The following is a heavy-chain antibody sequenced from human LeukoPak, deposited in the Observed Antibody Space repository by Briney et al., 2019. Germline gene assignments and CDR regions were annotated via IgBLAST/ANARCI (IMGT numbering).Heavy chain of an antibody. CDR2: INPNSGGT. Sequence: ASVKVSCKASGYTFTGYYMHWVRQAPGQGLEWMGWINPNSGGTNYAQKFQGRVTMTRDTSISTAYMELSRLRSDDTAVYYCARDARYCSGGSCYSDSHWYFDLWGRGTLVTVSS. J-gene: IGHJ2*01. D-gene: IGHD2-15*01. V-gene: IGHV1-2*02. CDR3: ARDARYCSGGSCYSDSHWYFDL. CDR1: GYTFTGYY.